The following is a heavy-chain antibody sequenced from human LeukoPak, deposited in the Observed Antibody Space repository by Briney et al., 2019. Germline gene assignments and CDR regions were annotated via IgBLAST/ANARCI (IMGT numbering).Heavy chain of an antibody. J-gene: IGHJ4*02. V-gene: IGHV1-8*01. CDR3: ARGLFISVAATDY. CDR1: GYTFTSYD. D-gene: IGHD6-19*01. CDR2: MNPSSGNT. Sequence: GASVKVSCKASGYTFTSYDINWVRQATGQGLEWMGWMNPSSGNTGYAQKFQGRVTMTRNTSISTAYMELSSLRSEDTAVYYCARGLFISVAATDYWGQGTLVTVSS.